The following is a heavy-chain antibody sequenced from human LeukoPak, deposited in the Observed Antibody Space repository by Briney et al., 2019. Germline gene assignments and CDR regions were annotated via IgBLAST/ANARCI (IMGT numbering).Heavy chain of an antibody. D-gene: IGHD1-1*01. Sequence: ASVKVSCTASGYTFTGYYMHWVRQAHGQGLEWMGWINPNSGGTNYAQKFQGRVTMTRDTSISTAYMELSRLRSDDTAVYYCARSTRYNWNDDYWGQGTLVTVSS. CDR1: GYTFTGYY. J-gene: IGHJ4*02. CDR2: INPNSGGT. CDR3: ARSTRYNWNDDY. V-gene: IGHV1-2*02.